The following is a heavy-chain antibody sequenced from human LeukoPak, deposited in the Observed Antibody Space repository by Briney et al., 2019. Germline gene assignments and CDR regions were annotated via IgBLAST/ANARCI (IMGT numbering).Heavy chain of an antibody. CDR2: IYDSGST. J-gene: IGHJ3*02. V-gene: IGHV4-59*01. CDR1: GGSISSYS. D-gene: IGHD3-3*01. Sequence: PSETLSLTCTASGGSISSYSWSWIRQPPGQGLEWIGYIYDSGSTNYNPSLKSRVTISVDTSKNQFSLKLSSVTAADTAVYYCARVYGGAFDIWGQGTMVTVSS. CDR3: ARVYGGAFDI.